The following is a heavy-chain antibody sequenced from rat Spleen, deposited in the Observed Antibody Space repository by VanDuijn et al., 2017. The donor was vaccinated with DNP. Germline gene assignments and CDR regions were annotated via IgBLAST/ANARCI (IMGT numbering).Heavy chain of an antibody. V-gene: IGHV5-31*01. D-gene: IGHD1-6*01. Sequence: EVQLVESGGGLVQPGRSLKLSCVASGFTFNNYWMTWIRQAPGKGLEWITSITNTGGSTYYLDSAKGRFTISRDNSKSTLYLQMDSLRSEDTATYYCTRKYTTDYYWYFDFWGPGTMVTVSS. CDR3: TRKYTTDYYWYFDF. CDR1: GFTFNNYW. J-gene: IGHJ1*01. CDR2: ITNTGGST.